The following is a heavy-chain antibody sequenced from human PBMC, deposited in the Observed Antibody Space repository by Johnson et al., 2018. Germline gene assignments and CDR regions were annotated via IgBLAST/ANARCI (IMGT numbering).Heavy chain of an antibody. Sequence: QVELVQSGGGVVQPGRSMRLSCVASGFTFSSYGMHWVRQAPGKGLEWVAVISYAGSNEYYADSVKGRFTFSSVNSKNTLYLQMTSLQDEDTAVYYCAKGPQYYYDSCDMWGQGTMVTVS. V-gene: IGHV3-30*18. J-gene: IGHJ3*02. D-gene: IGHD3-22*01. CDR1: GFTFSSYG. CDR2: ISYAGSNE. CDR3: AKGPQYYYDSCDM.